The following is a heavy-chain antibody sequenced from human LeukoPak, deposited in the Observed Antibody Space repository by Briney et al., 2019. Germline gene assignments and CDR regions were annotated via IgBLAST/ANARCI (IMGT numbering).Heavy chain of an antibody. V-gene: IGHV1-2*02. Sequence: GASVKVSCKASGYTFSGYYMHWVRQAPGQGLEWMGWINPNSGATTYAQKFQGRVTLTRDTSISTAYMEVNSLRSDDTAVFYCARAEGAVYGMDVWGQGTTVTVSS. CDR3: ARAEGAVYGMDV. CDR1: GYTFSGYY. CDR2: INPNSGAT. D-gene: IGHD4-11*01. J-gene: IGHJ6*02.